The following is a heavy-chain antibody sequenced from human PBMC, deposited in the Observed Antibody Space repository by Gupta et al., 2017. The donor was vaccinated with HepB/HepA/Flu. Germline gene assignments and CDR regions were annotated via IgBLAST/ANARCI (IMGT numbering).Heavy chain of an antibody. CDR2: IYHSGTT. J-gene: IGHJ4*02. D-gene: IGHD6-19*01. Sequence: LQLQESGPGLVRPSETVSLTSHVSGASFSSSSYFWAWVRQPPGQTLESVGTIYHSGTTSFHPSLKGRLSMSVDTSRNQVSLKLTSVTAADTALYFCARVNVSASFDYWGQGTFVLVSS. CDR3: ARVNVSASFDY. V-gene: IGHV4-39*02. CDR1: GASFSSSSYF.